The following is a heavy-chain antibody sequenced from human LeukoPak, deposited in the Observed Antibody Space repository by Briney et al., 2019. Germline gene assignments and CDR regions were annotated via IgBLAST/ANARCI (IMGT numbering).Heavy chain of an antibody. D-gene: IGHD3-10*01. CDR1: GGSISSSSYY. CDR2: IYYSGST. J-gene: IGHJ4*02. CDR3: ARPGTGSYDRNFDY. V-gene: IGHV4-39*01. Sequence: SETLSLTCTVSGGSISSSSYYGGWIRQPPGKGLEWIGSIYYSGSTYYNPSLKSRVTISVDTSKNQFSLKLSSVTAADTAVYYCARPGTGSYDRNFDYWGQGTLVTVSS.